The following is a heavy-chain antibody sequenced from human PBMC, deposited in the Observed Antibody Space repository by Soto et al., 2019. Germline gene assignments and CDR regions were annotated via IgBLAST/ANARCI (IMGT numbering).Heavy chain of an antibody. D-gene: IGHD3-10*01. J-gene: IGHJ6*02. CDR1: GGSISRGDHY. CDR2: IYNSGST. V-gene: IGHV4-31*03. Sequence: PSETLSLTCTFSGGSISRGDHYWNWIRQHPGKGLEWIGYIYNSGSTYYNPSLRSRVTISLDTPKNHFSLKLSSVTAADTAVYYCARLWFGEPAWYYYGMDVWGQGTTVTVS. CDR3: ARLWFGEPAWYYYGMDV.